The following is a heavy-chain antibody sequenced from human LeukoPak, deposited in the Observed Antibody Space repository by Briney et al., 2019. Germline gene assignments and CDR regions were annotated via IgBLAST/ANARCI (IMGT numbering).Heavy chain of an antibody. D-gene: IGHD2-2*01. CDR3: ARKAAIDAFDI. V-gene: IGHV3-53*01. CDR1: GFTFSSYG. Sequence: GGSLRLSCAASGFTFSSYGMSWVRQAPGKGLEWVSVIYSGGSTYYADSVKGRFTISRDNSKNTLYLQMNSLRAEDTAVYYCARKAAIDAFDIWGQGTMVTVSS. CDR2: IYSGGST. J-gene: IGHJ3*02.